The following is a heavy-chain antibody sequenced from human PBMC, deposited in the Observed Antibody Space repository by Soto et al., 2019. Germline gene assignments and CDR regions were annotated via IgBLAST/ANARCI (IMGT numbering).Heavy chain of an antibody. CDR1: GGTFNNYA. J-gene: IGHJ5*02. CDR3: ASSTVFGVIALNSKTGFDP. V-gene: IGHV1-69*01. CDR2: IIPVFSAT. D-gene: IGHD3-3*01. Sequence: QVHLIQSGAEVKKPGSSVKVSCKASGGTFNNYAFSWVRQAPGQGIEWMGGIIPVFSATHYAQNFQVSVTISANESTTTVYLDLSSLRSDDTAVYFCASSTVFGVIALNSKTGFDPWGQGTLVIVSS.